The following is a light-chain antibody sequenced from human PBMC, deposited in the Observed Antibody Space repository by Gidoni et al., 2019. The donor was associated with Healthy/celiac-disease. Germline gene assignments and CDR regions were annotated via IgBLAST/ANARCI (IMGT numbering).Light chain of an antibody. Sequence: EIVMTQSPATLSVSPGDRATLSCRASQSVSSNLAWYQQKPGQAPRLLIYAASTRATGIPARFSGSVSGTVFTLTISSLQSEDFAVYYCQQYNNWPRTFGQGTKVEIK. J-gene: IGKJ1*01. CDR2: AAS. V-gene: IGKV3-15*01. CDR1: QSVSSN. CDR3: QQYNNWPRT.